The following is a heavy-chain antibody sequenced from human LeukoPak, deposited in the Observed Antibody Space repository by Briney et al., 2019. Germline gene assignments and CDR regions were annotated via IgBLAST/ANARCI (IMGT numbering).Heavy chain of an antibody. J-gene: IGHJ6*02. D-gene: IGHD5-12*01. Sequence: GGSLRLSCAASGFNFSSYAMHWVRQAPGQGLEWMGWINPNSGGTNYAQKFQGWVTMTRDTSISTAYMELSRLRSDDTAVYYCARGSVALRRYYYYGMDVWGQGTTVTVSS. CDR2: INPNSGGT. V-gene: IGHV1-2*04. CDR3: ARGSVALRRYYYYGMDV. CDR1: GFNFSSYA.